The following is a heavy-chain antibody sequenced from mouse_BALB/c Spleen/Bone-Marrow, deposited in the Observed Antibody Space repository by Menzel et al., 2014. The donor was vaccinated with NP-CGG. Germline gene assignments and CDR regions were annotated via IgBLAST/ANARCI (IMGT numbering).Heavy chain of an antibody. CDR2: ISNGGGST. Sequence: EVKLVESGGGLVQPGGSLKLSCVTSGFTFSDYYMYWVRQTPEKRLEWVAYISNGGGSTYYPDTVKGRFTISRDNAKNTLYLQMSRLKSEDTAMYYCARRGWFYAMDYWGQGTSVTVSS. D-gene: IGHD3-3*01. V-gene: IGHV5-12*02. CDR3: ARRGWFYAMDY. J-gene: IGHJ4*01. CDR1: GFTFSDYY.